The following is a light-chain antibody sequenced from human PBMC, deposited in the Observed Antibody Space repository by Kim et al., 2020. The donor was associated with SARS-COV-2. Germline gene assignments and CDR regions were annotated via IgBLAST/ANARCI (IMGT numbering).Light chain of an antibody. CDR3: QVWDSSSDHLVV. CDR1: NIGSKS. J-gene: IGLJ2*01. V-gene: IGLV3-21*03. Sequence: SYELTQPPSVSVAPGKTARITCGGNNIGSKSVHWYQQKPGQAPVLVVYDDSDRPSGIPERFSGSNSGNTATLTISRVGAGDEADYYCQVWDSSSDHLVVFGGGTQLTVL. CDR2: DDS.